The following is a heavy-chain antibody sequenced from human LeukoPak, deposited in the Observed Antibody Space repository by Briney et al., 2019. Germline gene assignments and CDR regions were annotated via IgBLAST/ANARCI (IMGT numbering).Heavy chain of an antibody. D-gene: IGHD2-15*01. CDR3: ARGALYYYDY. J-gene: IGHJ4*02. V-gene: IGHV1-46*01. CDR2: INPSGGST. CDR1: GYTFTSYY. Sequence: ASVKVSCKASGYTFTSYYMHWVRQAPGQGLEWMGIINPSGGSTSYAQKFQGRVTITRDTSASTAYMELSSLRSEDMAVYYCARGALYYYDYWGQGTLVTVSS.